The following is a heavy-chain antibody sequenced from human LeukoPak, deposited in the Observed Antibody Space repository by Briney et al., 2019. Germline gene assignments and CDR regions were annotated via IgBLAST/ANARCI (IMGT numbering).Heavy chain of an antibody. CDR1: GYTFTGYY. D-gene: IGHD1-1*01. J-gene: IGHJ4*02. Sequence: ASVKVSCKASGYTFTGYYTHWVRQAPGQGLEWMGWISAYNGNTNYAQSLQGRVTMTTDTSTSTAYMELRSLRSDDTAMYYCARDKNWKPDYWGQGTLVTVSS. CDR2: ISAYNGNT. V-gene: IGHV1-18*04. CDR3: ARDKNWKPDY.